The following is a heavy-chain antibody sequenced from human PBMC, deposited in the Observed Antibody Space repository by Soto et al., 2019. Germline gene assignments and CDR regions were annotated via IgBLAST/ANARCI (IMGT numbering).Heavy chain of an antibody. D-gene: IGHD7-27*01. J-gene: IGHJ4*02. CDR2: INPNSGGT. Sequence: ASVKVSCKASGYTFTGYYMHWVRQAPGQGLEWMGWINPNSGGTNYAQKFQGRVTMTRDTSISTAYMELSRLRSDDTAVYYCAREEDALGTLDYWGQGTLVTVSS. CDR3: AREEDALGTLDY. CDR1: GYTFTGYY. V-gene: IGHV1-2*02.